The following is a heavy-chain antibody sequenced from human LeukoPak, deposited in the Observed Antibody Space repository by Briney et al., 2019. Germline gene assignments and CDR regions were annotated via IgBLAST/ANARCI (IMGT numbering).Heavy chain of an antibody. J-gene: IGHJ3*02. Sequence: ASVKVSCKASGGTFSSYAISWVRQAPGQGLEWMGRIIPILGITNYAQKFQGRVTITADKSTSTAYMELSSLRSEDTAVYYCARDIASAEGAFDIWGQGTLVTVSS. V-gene: IGHV1-69*04. CDR1: GGTFSSYA. CDR2: IIPILGIT. D-gene: IGHD6-13*01. CDR3: ARDIASAEGAFDI.